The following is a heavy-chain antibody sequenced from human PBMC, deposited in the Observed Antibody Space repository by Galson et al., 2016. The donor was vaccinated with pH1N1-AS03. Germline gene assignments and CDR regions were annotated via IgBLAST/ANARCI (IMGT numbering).Heavy chain of an antibody. CDR3: VTIAYAFGLGSVDVFDV. Sequence: SVKVSCKVSGHTLTELSIQWVRQAPGEGLDWMGGFDPDNTETVYAQKFQGRVTMTEDTSTDTAYMELSSLRSGDTAKYYCVTIAYAFGLGSVDVFDVWGQGTKVAVSS. J-gene: IGHJ3*01. CDR1: GHTLTELS. D-gene: IGHD3-16*01. V-gene: IGHV1-24*01. CDR2: FDPDNTET.